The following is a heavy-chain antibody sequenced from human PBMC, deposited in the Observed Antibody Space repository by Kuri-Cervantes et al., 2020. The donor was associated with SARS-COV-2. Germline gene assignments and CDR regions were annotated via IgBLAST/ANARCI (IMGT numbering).Heavy chain of an antibody. D-gene: IGHD5-18*01. CDR3: ARGRRYGCSYGYVNY. J-gene: IGHJ4*02. CDR2: INHSGST. V-gene: IGHV4-34*01. Sequence: GSLRLSCAVYGGSFSGYYWSWIRQPPGKGLEWIGEINHSGSTNYNPSLKSRVTISVDTSKNQFSLKLSSVTAADTAVYYCARGRRYGCSYGYVNYWGQGTVVTVSS. CDR1: GGSFSGYY.